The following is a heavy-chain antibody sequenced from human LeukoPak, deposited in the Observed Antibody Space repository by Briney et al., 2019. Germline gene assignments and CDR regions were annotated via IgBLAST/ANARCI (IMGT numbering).Heavy chain of an antibody. J-gene: IGHJ4*02. Sequence: PGGSLRLSCAASGFTFSNYAMSWVLQAPGKGLEWVSGIRGSGVGTYYADSVKGRFTISRDNSKNTLYLQMNSLRAEDTAVYYCAKEGSGDTANGFDYWGQGTPVTVSS. CDR2: IRGSGVGT. V-gene: IGHV3-23*01. CDR1: GFTFSNYA. CDR3: AKEGSGDTANGFDY. D-gene: IGHD5-18*01.